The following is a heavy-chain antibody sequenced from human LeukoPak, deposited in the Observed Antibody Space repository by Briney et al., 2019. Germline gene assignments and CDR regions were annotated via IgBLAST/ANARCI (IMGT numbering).Heavy chain of an antibody. CDR2: IFYSGSTST. J-gene: IGHJ6*02. CDR1: GGSMNSYY. D-gene: IGHD2-2*01. Sequence: KPSETLSLTCTVSGGSMNSYYWSWIRQPPGKGLEWIGSIFYSGSTSTNYNPSLKSRVTISVDTSKNQFSLKVSSVTAADTAVYYCARDTGHQLSRRNYYAMDVWGQGTTVTVSS. V-gene: IGHV4-59*12. CDR3: ARDTGHQLSRRNYYAMDV.